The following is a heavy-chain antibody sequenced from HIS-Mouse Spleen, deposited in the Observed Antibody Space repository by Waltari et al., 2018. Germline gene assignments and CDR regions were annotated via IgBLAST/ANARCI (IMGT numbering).Heavy chain of an antibody. Sequence: QLQLQESGPGLVKPSETLSLTFTVSGGSISSSSYYWGWIRQPPGKGTGWIGRYDYSGSTNYNPSLKSGVTISVDASKNQFSLKLSSVTAADTAVYYCAREIPYSSSWYDWYFDLWGRGTLVTVSS. CDR2: YDYSGST. V-gene: IGHV4-39*07. CDR1: GGSISSSSYY. J-gene: IGHJ2*01. CDR3: AREIPYSSSWYDWYFDL. D-gene: IGHD6-13*01.